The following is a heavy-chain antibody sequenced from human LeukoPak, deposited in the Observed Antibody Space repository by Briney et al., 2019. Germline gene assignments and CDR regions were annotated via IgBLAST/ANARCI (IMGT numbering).Heavy chain of an antibody. CDR3: AGAMVRGVIQYYGMDV. D-gene: IGHD3-10*01. Sequence: GGSLRLSCAASGFTVSSNYMSWVRQAPGKGLEWVSVIYSGGSTYYADSVKGRFTISRHNSKNTLYLQMNSLRAEDTAVYYCAGAMVRGVIQYYGMDVWGQGTAVTVSS. V-gene: IGHV3-53*04. CDR2: IYSGGST. CDR1: GFTVSSNY. J-gene: IGHJ6*02.